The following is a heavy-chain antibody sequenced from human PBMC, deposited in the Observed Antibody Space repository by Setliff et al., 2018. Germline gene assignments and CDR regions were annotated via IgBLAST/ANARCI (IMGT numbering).Heavy chain of an antibody. CDR2: ISTGSTTM. CDR1: GFTFRHYV. Sequence: GGSLRLSCAASGFTFRHYVMHWVRQAPGKGLEWVSYISTGSTTMYYGDSVKGRFTISRDNGKDSLFLQMTSLRVEDTAVYYCVRARAVIISAAFDLWGLGTAVTVSS. J-gene: IGHJ3*01. D-gene: IGHD6-6*01. V-gene: IGHV3-48*01. CDR3: VRARAVIISAAFDL.